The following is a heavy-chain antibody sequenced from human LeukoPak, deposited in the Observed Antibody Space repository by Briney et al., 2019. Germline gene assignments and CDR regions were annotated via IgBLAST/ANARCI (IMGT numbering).Heavy chain of an antibody. V-gene: IGHV3-21*01. J-gene: IGHJ6*04. CDR1: GFTFSSYS. CDR3: ARASLDIVVVVAATYGMDV. D-gene: IGHD2-15*01. CDR2: ISSSSSYI. Sequence: GGSLRLSCAASGFTFSSYSMNWVRQAPGKGLEWVSSISSSSSYIYYADSVKGRFTISRDNAKNSLYLQMNTLRAEDTAVYYCARASLDIVVVVAATYGMDVWGKGTTVTVSS.